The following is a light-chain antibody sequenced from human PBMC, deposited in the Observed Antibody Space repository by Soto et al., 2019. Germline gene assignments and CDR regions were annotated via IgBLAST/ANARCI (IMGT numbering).Light chain of an antibody. V-gene: IGLV2-8*01. J-gene: IGLJ1*01. CDR1: SSDIGGYNF. Sequence: QSALTQPPSASGSPGQSVAISCTGTSSDIGGYNFVSWYQQHPGKAPKLMIYEITKRPSGVPDRCSGSKAGNTATLIVSGLQAEDEADYYFRPHGGSNNPYVLATGNKLTVL. CDR3: RPHGGSNNPYV. CDR2: EIT.